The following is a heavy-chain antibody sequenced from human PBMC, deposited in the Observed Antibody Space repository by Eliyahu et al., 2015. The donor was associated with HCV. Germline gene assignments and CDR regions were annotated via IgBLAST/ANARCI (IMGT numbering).Heavy chain of an antibody. J-gene: IGHJ4*02. D-gene: IGHD3-22*01. CDR1: GYTFSNYW. Sequence: EVQLMQSGAEVKEPGESLKISCKGSGYTFSNYWIGWVRQSPGKGLEWMGIIYPGDSDTRYSPSFQGHISISADKSLSTAYLQWNSLKASDTAMYYCARLFSRPSGADNWGQGTLLTVSS. CDR3: ARLFSRPSGADN. CDR2: IYPGDSDT. V-gene: IGHV5-51*01.